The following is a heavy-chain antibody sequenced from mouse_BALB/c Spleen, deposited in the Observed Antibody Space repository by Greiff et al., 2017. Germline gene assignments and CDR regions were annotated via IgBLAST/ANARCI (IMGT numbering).Heavy chain of an antibody. CDR2: ISSGGSYT. CDR3: TRDEDGKAWFAY. D-gene: IGHD2-1*01. CDR1: GFTFSSYT. V-gene: IGHV5-6-4*01. J-gene: IGHJ3*01. Sequence: EVMLVESGGGLVKPGGSLKLSCAASGFTFSSYTMSWVRQTPAQRLEWVATISSGGSYTYYPDSVKGRFTISRDNAKNTLYLQMSSLKSEDTAMYYCTRDEDGKAWFAYGGQGTLVTVSA.